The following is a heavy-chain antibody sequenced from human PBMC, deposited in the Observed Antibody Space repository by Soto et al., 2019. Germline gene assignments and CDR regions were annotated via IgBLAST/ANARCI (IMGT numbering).Heavy chain of an antibody. V-gene: IGHV3-30*18. D-gene: IGHD3-22*01. CDR1: GFTFSSYG. CDR3: AKGLYYDSSGSTSA. CDR2: ISYDGSNK. Sequence: GGSLRLSCAASGFTFSSYGMHWVRQAPGKGLEWVAVISYDGSNKYYADSVKGRFTISRDNSKNTLYLQMNSLRAEDTAVYYCAKGLYYDSSGSTSAWGQGTLVTVSS. J-gene: IGHJ5*02.